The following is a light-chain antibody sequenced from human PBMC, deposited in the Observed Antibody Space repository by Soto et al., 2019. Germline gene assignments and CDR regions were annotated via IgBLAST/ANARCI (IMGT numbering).Light chain of an antibody. CDR2: GAS. CDR3: QKFNKWPWT. V-gene: IGKV3-15*01. Sequence: EIVITQSPSTLSVSPGERATLSCRASQSVSSNLAWYQQKPGQAPRLLIYGASTRATGIPARFSGSGSGTDFTLTISSLEPEDFAVYYCQKFNKWPWTFGQGTKVDIK. CDR1: QSVSSN. J-gene: IGKJ1*01.